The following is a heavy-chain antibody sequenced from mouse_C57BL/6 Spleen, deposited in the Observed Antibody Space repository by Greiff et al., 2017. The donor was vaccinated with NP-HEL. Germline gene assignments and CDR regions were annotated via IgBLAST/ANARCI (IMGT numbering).Heavy chain of an antibody. J-gene: IGHJ2*01. Sequence: QVQLQQPGAELVKPGASVKLSCKASGYTFTSYWMQWVKQRPGQGLAWIGEIDPSDSSTNYNQKFKGKATLTVDTSSSTAYMQLSSLTSEDSAVYYCARGHYGSSSDYWGQGTTLTVSS. CDR2: IDPSDSST. V-gene: IGHV1-50*01. D-gene: IGHD1-1*01. CDR3: ARGHYGSSSDY. CDR1: GYTFTSYW.